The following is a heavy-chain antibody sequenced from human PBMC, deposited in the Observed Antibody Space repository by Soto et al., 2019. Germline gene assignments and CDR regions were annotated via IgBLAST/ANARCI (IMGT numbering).Heavy chain of an antibody. CDR1: GYSFTSYW. D-gene: IGHD2-21*02. CDR2: IYPGDSDT. V-gene: IGHV5-51*01. Sequence: PGESLKISCKGSGYSFTSYWIGWVRQMPGKGLEWMGIIYPGDSDTRYSPSFQGQVTISADKSISTAYLQWSSLKASDTAMYYCARHWGSLVTAMPYYFDYWGQGTLVTVSS. J-gene: IGHJ4*02. CDR3: ARHWGSLVTAMPYYFDY.